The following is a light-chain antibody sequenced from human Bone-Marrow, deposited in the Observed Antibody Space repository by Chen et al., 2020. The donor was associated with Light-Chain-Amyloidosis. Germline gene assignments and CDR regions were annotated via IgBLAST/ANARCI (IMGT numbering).Light chain of an antibody. J-gene: IGLJ2*01. V-gene: IGLV3-25*03. CDR1: DLPTKY. CDR2: RDT. Sequence: SYELTHPPSVSASPGQTARTTCPGDDLPTKYAYWYQQKPGQAPVLVIHRDTERPSGISERFSGSSSGTTATLTISGVQAEDEADYHCQSADSSGTYEVIFGGGTKLTVL. CDR3: QSADSSGTYEVI.